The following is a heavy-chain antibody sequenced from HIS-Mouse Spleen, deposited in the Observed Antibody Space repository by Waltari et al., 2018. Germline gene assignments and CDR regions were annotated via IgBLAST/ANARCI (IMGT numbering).Heavy chain of an antibody. V-gene: IGHV3-48*02. J-gene: IGHJ4*02. D-gene: IGHD1-26*01. Sequence: EVQLVESGGGLVQPGGSLRLSWAAAGFTFSLYSMHWVGQAPGKGLEWVSYISSSSSTIYYADSVKGRFTISRDNAKNSLYLQMNSLRDEDTAVYYCARHHRGSRTFDYWGQGTLVTVSS. CDR2: ISSSSSTI. CDR1: GFTFSLYS. CDR3: ARHHRGSRTFDY.